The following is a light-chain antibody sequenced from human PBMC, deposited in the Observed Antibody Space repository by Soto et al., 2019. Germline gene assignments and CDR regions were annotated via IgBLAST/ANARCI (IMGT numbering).Light chain of an antibody. CDR1: QGIGNF. Sequence: DIQMTQSPSSLSASVGDRVTITCRASQGIGNFLAWYQQKPGKSPKLLIYAASSLGSGVPSRFSGSGSGTDFTLIISGLQPEDVASYYCQKYDSAPWTFGQGTKVDIK. CDR3: QKYDSAPWT. CDR2: AAS. J-gene: IGKJ1*01. V-gene: IGKV1-27*01.